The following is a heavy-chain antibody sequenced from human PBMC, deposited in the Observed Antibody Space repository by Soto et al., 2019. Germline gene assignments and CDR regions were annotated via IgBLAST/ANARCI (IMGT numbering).Heavy chain of an antibody. CDR2: ISGASIYI. D-gene: IGHD2-8*01. CDR3: ARGCRNGFNV. V-gene: IGHV3-21*01. Sequence: EVQLVESGGGLVKPGGSLRLSCVASGFTFSGYSINWVRQAPGKGLEWVSYISGASIYIYYADSVKGRFTISRDNAKSAMYLQMNSLRAEDTAVYYCARGCRNGFNVWGQGTTVGVSS. CDR1: GFTFSGYS. J-gene: IGHJ6*02.